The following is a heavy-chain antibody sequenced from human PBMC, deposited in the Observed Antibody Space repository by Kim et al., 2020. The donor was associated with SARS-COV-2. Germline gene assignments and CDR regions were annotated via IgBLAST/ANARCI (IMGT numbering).Heavy chain of an antibody. Sequence: ASVKVSCKASGYTFTGYYMHWVRQAPGQGLEWMGWINPNSGGTNYAQKFQGRVTMTRDTSISTAYMELSRLRSDDTAVYYCARSINFGVVPVGDYWGQGTLVTVSS. CDR1: GYTFTGYY. V-gene: IGHV1-2*02. D-gene: IGHD3-3*01. J-gene: IGHJ4*02. CDR3: ARSINFGVVPVGDY. CDR2: INPNSGGT.